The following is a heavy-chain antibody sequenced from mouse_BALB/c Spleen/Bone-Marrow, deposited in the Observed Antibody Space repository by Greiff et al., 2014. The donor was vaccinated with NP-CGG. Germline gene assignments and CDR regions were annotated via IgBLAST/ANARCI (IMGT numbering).Heavy chain of an antibody. J-gene: IGHJ3*01. CDR3: ASRFDEAWFAY. CDR1: GYSITSDYA. V-gene: IGHV3-2*02. Sequence: EVKLQESGPGLVKPSQSLSLTCTVTGYSITSDYAWNWIRQFPGNKLEWMGYISYSGSTSYNPSLKSRISTTRDTSKNQFFLQLNSVTTEDTATYYCASRFDEAWFAYWGQGTLVTVSA. D-gene: IGHD2-14*01. CDR2: ISYSGST.